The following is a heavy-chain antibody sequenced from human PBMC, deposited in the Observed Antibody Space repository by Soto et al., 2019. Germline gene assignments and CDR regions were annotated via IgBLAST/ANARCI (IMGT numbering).Heavy chain of an antibody. D-gene: IGHD2-15*01. Sequence: QVQLVQSGAELKKTGSSVKVSCRASGDTFSSYAVNWVRQAPGRGLEWMGRIITVLGTTDYAQNFKGRLTITAETSTKKVYMEMSRMSSENKAVYYCARRRYCSSDCYHKPYYGMDVWGQGTTVTVAS. CDR3: ARRRYCSSDCYHKPYYGMDV. J-gene: IGHJ6*02. V-gene: IGHV1-69*08. CDR2: IITVLGTT. CDR1: GDTFSSYA.